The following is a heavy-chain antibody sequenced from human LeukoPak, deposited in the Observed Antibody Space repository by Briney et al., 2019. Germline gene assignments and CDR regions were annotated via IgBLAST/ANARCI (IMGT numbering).Heavy chain of an antibody. V-gene: IGHV4-4*07. J-gene: IGHJ4*02. CDR1: GGSISSYY. D-gene: IGHD3-22*01. CDR2: IYTSGST. Sequence: SETLSLTCTVSGGSISSYYWSWIRQPAGKGLEWIGRIYTSGSTNYNPSLKSRVTMSVDTSKNQSSLKLSSVTAADTAVYYCASVWLGYDSSGYYFWGQGTLVTVSS. CDR3: ASVWLGYDSSGYYF.